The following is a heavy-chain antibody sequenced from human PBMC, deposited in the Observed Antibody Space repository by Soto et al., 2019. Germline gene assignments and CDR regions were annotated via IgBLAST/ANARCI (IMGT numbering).Heavy chain of an antibody. CDR1: GLTFSSCT. CDR3: AREEMVADMAFDY. CDR2: ISYDESNK. J-gene: IGHJ4*02. Sequence: QVQLVESGGGVVQPGRSLRVSCAASGLTFSSCTFHWVRQAPGKGLEWVALISYDESNKFYSDSVKGRFTISRDTSKNTLYLQMNSLRAEDTAIYYCAREEMVADMAFDYWGQGTLVTVSS. D-gene: IGHD5-12*01. V-gene: IGHV3-30-3*01.